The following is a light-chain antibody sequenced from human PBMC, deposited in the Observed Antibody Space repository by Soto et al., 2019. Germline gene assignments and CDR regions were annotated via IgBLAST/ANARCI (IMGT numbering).Light chain of an antibody. CDR3: SSSISSSTLVV. CDR1: SSDVGGYNY. CDR2: DVS. V-gene: IGLV2-14*01. J-gene: IGLJ2*01. Sequence: QSALTQPASVSGSPGQSITISCTGTSSDVGGYNYVSWYQRHPDKAPKLMIYDVSNRPSWVSHRFSGSKSGNTASLTISGLQAEDEADYYCSSSISSSTLVVFGGGTKLTVL.